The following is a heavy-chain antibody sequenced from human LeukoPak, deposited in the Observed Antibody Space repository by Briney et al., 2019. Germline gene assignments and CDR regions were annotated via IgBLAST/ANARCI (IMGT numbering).Heavy chain of an antibody. V-gene: IGHV3-53*01. CDR3: ARGRGSD. Sequence: GGSLRLSCEASGFTDRSDVMGWLRQAPGRGLEWVSIIHRGGTTYYADSVKRRFTTSRDSFKNTLNLQMNSLGAEDTAVYYCARGRGSDWGQGTLVTVSS. D-gene: IGHD2-15*01. J-gene: IGHJ4*02. CDR2: IHRGGTT. CDR1: GFTDRSDV.